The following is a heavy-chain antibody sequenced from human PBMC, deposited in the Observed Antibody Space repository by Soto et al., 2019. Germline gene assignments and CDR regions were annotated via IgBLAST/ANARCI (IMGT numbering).Heavy chain of an antibody. V-gene: IGHV3-30*18. D-gene: IGHD3-9*01. CDR2: ISYDGSNK. Sequence: GGSLRLSCAASGFTFSSYGMHWVRQAPGKGLEWVAVISYDGSNKYYADSVKGRFTISRDNSKNTLYLQMNSLRAEDTAVYYCAKGKSVRYFDWLDLPNTALDVWGQGTTVTVSS. CDR1: GFTFSSYG. CDR3: AKGKSVRYFDWLDLPNTALDV. J-gene: IGHJ6*02.